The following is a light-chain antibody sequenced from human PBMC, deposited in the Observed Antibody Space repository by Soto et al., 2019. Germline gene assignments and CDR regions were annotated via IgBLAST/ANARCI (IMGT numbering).Light chain of an antibody. CDR1: SGDVGSYKL. CDR3: CSYAGSSTWV. V-gene: IGLV2-23*01. CDR2: EGS. J-gene: IGLJ3*02. Sequence: QSALTQPASVSGSPGQSITISCTGTSGDVGSYKLVSWYQQDPGKAPKLMIYEGSKRPSGVSNRFSGSKSGNTASLPISGLQDEDEADYYCCSYAGSSTWVFGGGTKVTVL.